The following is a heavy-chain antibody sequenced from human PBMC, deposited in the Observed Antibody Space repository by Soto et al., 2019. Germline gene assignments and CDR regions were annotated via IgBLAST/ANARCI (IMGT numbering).Heavy chain of an antibody. Sequence: GGSLRLSCAASGFTFSSYAMSWVRQAPGKGLEWVSGISGSGYSTYYADSVKGRFTISRDDSKNTLYLQMNSLRAEDTAVYYSAKDLGPQWMIFDDSGQGTLVTVSS. J-gene: IGHJ4*02. CDR3: AKDLGPQWMIFDD. CDR2: ISGSGYST. CDR1: GFTFSSYA. V-gene: IGHV3-23*01. D-gene: IGHD3-22*01.